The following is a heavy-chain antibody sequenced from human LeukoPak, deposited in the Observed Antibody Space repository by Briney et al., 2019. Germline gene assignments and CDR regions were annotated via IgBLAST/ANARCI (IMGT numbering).Heavy chain of an antibody. V-gene: IGHV4-34*01. CDR1: GGSFSGYY. Sequence: PSETLSLTCAVYGGSFSGYYWSWIRQPPVKGLEWIGEINHSGSTNYNPSLKSRVTISVDTSKNQFSLKLSSVTAADTAVYYCARQINWFDPWGQGTLVTVSS. CDR3: ARQINWFDP. CDR2: INHSGST. J-gene: IGHJ5*02.